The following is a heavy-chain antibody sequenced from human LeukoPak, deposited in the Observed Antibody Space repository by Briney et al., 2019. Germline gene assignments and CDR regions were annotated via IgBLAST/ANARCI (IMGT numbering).Heavy chain of an antibody. CDR1: GGSISSYY. CDR2: IYYSGST. CDR3: ASSVSSSWYRGLSFDY. Sequence: PSETLSLTCTVSGGSISSYYWSWIRQPPGKGLEWIGYIYYSGSTNYNPSLKSRVTISVDTSKNQFSLKLSSVTAADTAVYYCASSVSSSWYRGLSFDYWGQGTLVTVSS. J-gene: IGHJ4*02. V-gene: IGHV4-59*01. D-gene: IGHD6-13*01.